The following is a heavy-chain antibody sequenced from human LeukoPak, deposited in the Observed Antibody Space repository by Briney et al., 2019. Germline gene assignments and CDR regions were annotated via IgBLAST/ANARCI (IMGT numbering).Heavy chain of an antibody. CDR3: ARGSSSWYYFDY. J-gene: IGHJ4*02. CDR1: GFTFRSYG. D-gene: IGHD6-13*01. CDR2: IWYEGSDK. Sequence: GGSLRLSCAASGFTFRSYGMHWVRQAPGRGLEWVAVIWYEGSDKHYADSVKGRFTISRDNSKNSLYLQLNSLRAEDTAVYYCARGSSSWYYFDYWGQGTLVTVSS. V-gene: IGHV3-33*01.